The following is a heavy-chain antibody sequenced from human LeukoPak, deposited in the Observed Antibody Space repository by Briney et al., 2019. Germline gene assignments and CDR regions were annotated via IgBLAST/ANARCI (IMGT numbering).Heavy chain of an antibody. Sequence: GRSLRLSCAASGFTFSSYGMHWVRQAPGKGLEWVAVIWYDGSNKYYADSVKGRFIISRDNSKNTLYLQMNSLRAEDTAVYYCARDGRGYSYGTDYWGQGTLVTVSS. CDR1: GFTFSSYG. CDR3: ARDGRGYSYGTDY. D-gene: IGHD5-18*01. J-gene: IGHJ4*02. V-gene: IGHV3-33*01. CDR2: IWYDGSNK.